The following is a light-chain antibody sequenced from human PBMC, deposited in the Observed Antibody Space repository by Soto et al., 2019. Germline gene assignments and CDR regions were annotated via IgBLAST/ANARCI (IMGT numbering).Light chain of an antibody. V-gene: IGKV3-15*01. Sequence: EIVMTQSPATLSVSPGERATLSCRASQSISSNLGWYQQKPGQAPRLLIYGASTRATGVPARFSGSGSGTEFTLTISSLQSEDSAVYYCQQYNNWPPITFGQGTRLEIK. J-gene: IGKJ5*01. CDR2: GAS. CDR1: QSISSN. CDR3: QQYNNWPPIT.